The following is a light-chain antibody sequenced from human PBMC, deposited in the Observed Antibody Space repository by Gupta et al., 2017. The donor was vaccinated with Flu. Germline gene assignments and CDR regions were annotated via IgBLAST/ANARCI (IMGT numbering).Light chain of an antibody. CDR2: ANS. CDR1: PGRMHPDGKTS. Sequence: VTPATPAAISRKASPGRMHPDGKTSFFWYPQTPGQPPQLLIYANSNRGCGVPARFRTRGSETXFTLKIXSGETEDVGVYYCPQVLQHPITFGXGTTVDIK. CDR3: PQVLQHPIT. V-gene: IGKV2D-29*01. J-gene: IGKJ3*01.